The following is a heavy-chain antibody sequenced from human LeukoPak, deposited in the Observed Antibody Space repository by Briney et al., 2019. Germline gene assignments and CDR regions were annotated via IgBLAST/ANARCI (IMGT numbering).Heavy chain of an antibody. D-gene: IGHD2-15*01. CDR2: IYSSGST. V-gene: IGHV4-4*07. CDR1: GGSISGYY. J-gene: IGHJ5*02. Sequence: SETLSLTCTVPGGSISGYYWSWIRQPAGKGLEWIGRIYSSGSTNYNPSLKSRATMSVDTSKNQFSLKLSSVTAADTAVYYCARMGAVAATPNWFDPWGQGTLVTVSS. CDR3: ARMGAVAATPNWFDP.